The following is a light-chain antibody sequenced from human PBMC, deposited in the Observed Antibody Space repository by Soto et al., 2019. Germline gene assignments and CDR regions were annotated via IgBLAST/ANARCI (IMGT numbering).Light chain of an antibody. J-gene: IGLJ1*01. CDR1: SSDAAGYNY. V-gene: IGLV2-14*01. Sequence: QSAQTQPASVSGSPGQSITISCTGTSSDAAGYNYVSWYQQHPGKAPKLMIYEVSNRPSGVSNRFSGSQSGNTASLTISGLQAEDEANYYCSSYTTSNTPLYVFGTGTKLTVL. CDR3: SSYTTSNTPLYV. CDR2: EVS.